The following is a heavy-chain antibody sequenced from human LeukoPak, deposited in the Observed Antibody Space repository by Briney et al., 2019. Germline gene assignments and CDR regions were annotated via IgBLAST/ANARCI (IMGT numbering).Heavy chain of an antibody. CDR1: GSTFSSYS. CDR2: ISSSSSYI. J-gene: IGHJ4*02. D-gene: IGHD2-21*01. V-gene: IGHV3-21*01. CDR3: ARDLRAYCGGDCYLFDY. Sequence: PGGSLRLSCAASGSTFSSYSMNWVRQAPGKGLEWVSSISSSSSYIYYADSVKGRFTISRDNAKNSLYLQMNSLRAEDTAVYYCARDLRAYCGGDCYLFDYWGQGTLVTVSS.